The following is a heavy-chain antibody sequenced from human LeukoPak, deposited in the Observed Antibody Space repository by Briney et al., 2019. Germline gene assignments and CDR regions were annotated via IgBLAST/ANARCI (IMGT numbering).Heavy chain of an antibody. J-gene: IGHJ4*02. Sequence: PGGSLRLSCAASGFTFGSYAMSWVRQTPGKSLEWVSIISNGGVTTYYADSVRGRFTVSRDNSKNVLYLQMSSLRAEDTAVYFCVNLSGGGGNKFGFDFGGQGPLVTVSS. V-gene: IGHV3-23*01. CDR2: ISNGGVTT. D-gene: IGHD3-10*01. CDR3: VNLSGGGGNKFGFDF. CDR1: GFTFGSYA.